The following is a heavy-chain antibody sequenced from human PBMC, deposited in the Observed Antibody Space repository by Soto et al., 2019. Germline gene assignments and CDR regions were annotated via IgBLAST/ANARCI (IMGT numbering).Heavy chain of an antibody. CDR2: IIPSLGIA. D-gene: IGHD6-19*01. CDR3: ARGGVAGFDY. J-gene: IGHJ4*02. CDR1: GGTFSSYS. Sequence: QVQLVQSGAEVKKPGSSVKVSCKASGGTFSSYSISWVRQAPGQGLEWMGRIIPSLGIANYAQKFQGRVTITADKSTSTAYMELSSLRAEDTAVYHCARGGVAGFDYWGQGTLVTVSS. V-gene: IGHV1-69*02.